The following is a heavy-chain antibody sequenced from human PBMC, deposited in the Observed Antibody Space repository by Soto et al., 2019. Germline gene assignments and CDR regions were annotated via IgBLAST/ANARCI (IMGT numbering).Heavy chain of an antibody. CDR3: ARGIAAAGTDWYFDL. CDR2: ISAYNGNR. D-gene: IGHD6-13*01. Sequence: QVQLVQSGAEVKKPGASVKVSCKASGYTFTSYGISWVRQAPGQGLEWMGWISAYNGNRNYAQKLQAGVTMTTDTTTSTAYMVRRSLRSDGTAVYYCARGIAAAGTDWYFDLWGRGTLVTVSS. V-gene: IGHV1-18*01. CDR1: GYTFTSYG. J-gene: IGHJ2*01.